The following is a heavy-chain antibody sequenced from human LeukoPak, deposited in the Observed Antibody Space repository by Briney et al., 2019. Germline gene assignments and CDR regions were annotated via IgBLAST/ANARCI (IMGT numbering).Heavy chain of an antibody. Sequence: GGSLRLSCAASGFNFTNYNMNWVRQAPGKGLEWVSSIHSSSGSIYYADSVKGRFTISRDNAKNTLYLQMNSLRAADTAVYYCASLTRILPLDYWGQGTLVTVSS. D-gene: IGHD2/OR15-2a*01. CDR2: IHSSSGSI. CDR3: ASLTRILPLDY. J-gene: IGHJ4*02. CDR1: GFNFTNYN. V-gene: IGHV3-21*01.